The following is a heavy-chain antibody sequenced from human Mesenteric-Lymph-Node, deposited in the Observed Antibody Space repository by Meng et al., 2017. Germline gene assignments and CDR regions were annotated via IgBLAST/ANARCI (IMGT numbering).Heavy chain of an antibody. D-gene: IGHD5-18*01. Sequence: GASLKISCAASGFTFSSYSMSWVRQAPGKGLEWVSSISSSSSYIYYADSVKGRFTISRDNAKNSLYLQMNSLIAEHTAVYYCECYLDTAMGVYDYYGRDVWGQGTTVTVSS. CDR3: ECYLDTAMGVYDYYGRDV. V-gene: IGHV3-21*01. CDR1: GFTFSSYS. J-gene: IGHJ6*02. CDR2: ISSSSSYI.